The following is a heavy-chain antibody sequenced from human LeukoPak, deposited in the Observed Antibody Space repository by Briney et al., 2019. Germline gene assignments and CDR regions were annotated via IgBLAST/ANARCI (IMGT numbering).Heavy chain of an antibody. CDR2: IYYSGST. CDR1: GGSISSGGYY. CDR3: ARLVDTAPDY. Sequence: KSSETLSLTCTVSGGSISSGGYYWSRIRQPPGKGLEWIGSIYYSGSTYYNPSLKSRVTISVDTSKNEFSLKLSSVTAADTAVYYCARLVDTAPDYWGQGTLVTVSS. D-gene: IGHD5-18*01. V-gene: IGHV4-39*01. J-gene: IGHJ4*02.